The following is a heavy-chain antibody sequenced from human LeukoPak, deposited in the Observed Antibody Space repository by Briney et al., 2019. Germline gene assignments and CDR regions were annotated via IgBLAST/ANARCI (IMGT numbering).Heavy chain of an antibody. CDR2: ISAYNGNT. D-gene: IGHD6-13*01. CDR3: ARDPYSSSWYLSIYFDY. Sequence: GASVKVSCKASGYTFTSYGISWVRQAPGQGLEWMGWISAYNGNTNYAQKLQGRVTMTTDTSTSTAYMELRSLRSDDTAVYYCARDPYSSSWYLSIYFDYWGQGTLVTVSS. CDR1: GYTFTSYG. J-gene: IGHJ4*02. V-gene: IGHV1-18*01.